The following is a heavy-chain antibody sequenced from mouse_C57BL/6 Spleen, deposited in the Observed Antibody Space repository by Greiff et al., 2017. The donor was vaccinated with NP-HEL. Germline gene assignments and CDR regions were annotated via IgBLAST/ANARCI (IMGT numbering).Heavy chain of an antibody. J-gene: IGHJ1*03. CDR1: GYTFTSYW. D-gene: IGHD2-2*01. Sequence: VQLQQPGAELVMPGASVKLSCKASGYTFTSYWMHWVKLRPGQGLEWIGEIDPSDSYTNYNQKFKGKSTLTVDKSSSTAYMQLSSLTSEDSAVYYCARGGYDGYFDVWGTGTTVTVSS. CDR3: ARGGYDGYFDV. CDR2: IDPSDSYT. V-gene: IGHV1-69*01.